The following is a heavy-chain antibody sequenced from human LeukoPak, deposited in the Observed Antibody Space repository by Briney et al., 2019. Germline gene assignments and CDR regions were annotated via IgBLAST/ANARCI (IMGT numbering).Heavy chain of an antibody. V-gene: IGHV1-2*02. CDR2: INPNGGGT. D-gene: IGHD3-16*01. J-gene: IGHJ4*02. Sequence: ASVKVSCKASGYTFTGYYMHWMRQAPGQGLEWMGCINPNGGGTNYAQKFQGRVTMTRDTSISTAYMELSRLRSDDTAVYYCARAWGGDYFDYWGQGTLVTVSS. CDR1: GYTFTGYY. CDR3: ARAWGGDYFDY.